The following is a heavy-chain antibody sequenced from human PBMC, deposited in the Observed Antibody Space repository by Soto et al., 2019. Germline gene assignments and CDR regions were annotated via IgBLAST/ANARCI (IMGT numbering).Heavy chain of an antibody. CDR2: IKGDGSGI. D-gene: IGHD2-15*01. Sequence: EVQLLESGGGLVPPGGSLRLSCAASGFIFSGYWMHWVRQAPGKGLVWVSRIKGDGSGISYADSVKGRFTISSDNVKKPLSLQMNSLRAEETAVYYGARAICSGGRCFLLDLWGQGTLVTVSS. J-gene: IGHJ5*02. V-gene: IGHV3-74*01. CDR1: GFIFSGYW. CDR3: ARAICSGGRCFLLDL.